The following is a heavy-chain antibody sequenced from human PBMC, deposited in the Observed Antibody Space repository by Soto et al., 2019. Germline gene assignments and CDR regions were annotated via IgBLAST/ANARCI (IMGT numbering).Heavy chain of an antibody. J-gene: IGHJ6*02. CDR2: IYSGGST. CDR3: ARAGFRYYYGKDV. V-gene: IGHV3-66*01. CDR1: GFTVSSNY. Sequence: EVQLVESGGGLVQPGGSLRLSCAASGFTVSSNYMSWVRQAPGKGLEWVSVIYSGGSTYYADSVKGRFTISRDNSKNTLYLQMNSLRAEDTAVYYCARAGFRYYYGKDVWGQGTTVTVSS.